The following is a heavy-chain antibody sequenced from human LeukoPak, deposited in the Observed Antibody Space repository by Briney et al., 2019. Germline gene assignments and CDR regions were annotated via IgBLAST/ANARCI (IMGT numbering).Heavy chain of an antibody. Sequence: SETLCLTCTVSGGSINGYYWNWIRQPPGKGLEWIGYIYFSGSTNYNPSLQSRVTISVDTSKNQFSLKLNSVTAADTAVYFCARGEALRQNYGMDAWGQGTTVTVSS. J-gene: IGHJ6*02. CDR3: ARGEALRQNYGMDA. CDR1: GGSINGYY. CDR2: IYFSGST. V-gene: IGHV4-59*01.